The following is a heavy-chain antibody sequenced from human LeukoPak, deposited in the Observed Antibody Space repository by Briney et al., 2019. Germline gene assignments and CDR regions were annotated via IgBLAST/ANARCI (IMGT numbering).Heavy chain of an antibody. CDR2: INQGGSEK. J-gene: IGHJ4*02. CDR1: GFTFSSYA. CDR3: ARDVGDL. D-gene: IGHD2-21*02. V-gene: IGHV3-7*01. Sequence: PGGSLRLSCAASGFTFSSYAMSWVRQAPGKGLEWLANINQGGSEKYYVDSVKGRFTISRDNAKNSLFLQVNSLRAEDTAVYYCARDVGDLWGQGTLVTVSS.